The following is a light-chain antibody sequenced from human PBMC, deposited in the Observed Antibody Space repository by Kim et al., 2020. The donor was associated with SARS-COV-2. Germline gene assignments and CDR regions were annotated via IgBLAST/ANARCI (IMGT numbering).Light chain of an antibody. J-gene: IGLJ2*01. CDR1: PSNIGSNY. Sequence: QSVLTQPPSLSAAPGQKILISCSGGPSNIGSNYVSWYQQVPGTAPKIVSYDNDNRPSGIPDRFSASKSGTSATLAITGLQTDDEADYYCGTWDSSVSAAVFGGGTQLTVL. V-gene: IGLV1-51*01. CDR2: DND. CDR3: GTWDSSVSAAV.